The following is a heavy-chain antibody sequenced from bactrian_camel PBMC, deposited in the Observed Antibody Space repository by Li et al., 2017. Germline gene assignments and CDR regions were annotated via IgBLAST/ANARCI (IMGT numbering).Heavy chain of an antibody. D-gene: IGHD1*01. J-gene: IGHJ4*01. CDR2: IDFKGVT. V-gene: IGHV3S55*01. CDR1: GSPEPRYTYGRAC. Sequence: HVQLVESGGGSVQAGGSLRLSCAASGSPEPRYTYGRACEGWWRQAPGKDREAIAFIDFKGVTHYSNSVKGRFTVSKDNVKNVLYLQMDNLKTEDTATYYCAAGGQQGDSFWLTYDCRKYWGQGTQVTVS. CDR3: AAGGQQGDSFWLTYDCRKY.